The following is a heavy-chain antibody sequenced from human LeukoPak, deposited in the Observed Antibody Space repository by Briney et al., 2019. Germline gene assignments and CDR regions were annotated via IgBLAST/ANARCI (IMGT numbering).Heavy chain of an antibody. Sequence: SETLSLTCTVSGDSISSGSYYWSWIRQPAGKGLEWIGRIYTSGSTNYNPSLKSRVTISVDTSKNQFSLKLSSVTAADTAVYYCARDGYDSGFRSNWGQGTLVTVSS. V-gene: IGHV4-61*02. CDR2: IYTSGST. CDR3: ARDGYDSGFRSN. CDR1: GDSISSGSYY. J-gene: IGHJ4*02. D-gene: IGHD3-10*01.